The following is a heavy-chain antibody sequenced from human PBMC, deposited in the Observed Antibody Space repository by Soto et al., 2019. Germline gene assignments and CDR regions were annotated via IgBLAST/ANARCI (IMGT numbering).Heavy chain of an antibody. CDR1: GFTFSNAW. Sequence: GGSLRLSCAASGFTFSNAWMSWVRQAPGKGLEWVGRIKSKTDGGTTDYAAPVKGRFTISRDDTKNTLYLQMNSLKTEDTAVYYCTTDGIAAAPYYFDYWGQGTLVTVSS. CDR2: IKSKTDGGTT. J-gene: IGHJ4*02. CDR3: TTDGIAAAPYYFDY. D-gene: IGHD6-13*01. V-gene: IGHV3-15*01.